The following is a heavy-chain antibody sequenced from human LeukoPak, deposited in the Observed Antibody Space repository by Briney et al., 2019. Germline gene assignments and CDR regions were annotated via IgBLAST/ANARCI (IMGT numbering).Heavy chain of an antibody. Sequence: ASVKVSCKASGGTFSSYAISWVRQAPGQGLEWMGGIIPIFGTANYAQKFQGRVTMTRDTSTSTVYMELSSLRSEDTAVYYCAREEMGDYATGYWGQGTLVTVSS. V-gene: IGHV1-69*05. D-gene: IGHD4-17*01. J-gene: IGHJ4*02. CDR1: GGTFSSYA. CDR2: IIPIFGTA. CDR3: AREEMGDYATGY.